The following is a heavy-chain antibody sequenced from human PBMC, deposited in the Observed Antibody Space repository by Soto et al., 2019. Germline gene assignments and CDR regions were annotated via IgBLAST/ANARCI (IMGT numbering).Heavy chain of an antibody. CDR1: GYTFTRYG. J-gene: IGHJ6*02. CDR2: INTYNGNT. Sequence: QVQLVQSGAEVKNPGASVKVSCKASGYTFTRYGIGWARQAPGQGLEWMGWINTYNGNTNYAQNVQGRVTLTTDTSPSTAYMELRSLRSNDTAIYYCAMVEVYVTPSPQDVWGQGTTVIVYS. V-gene: IGHV1-18*01. D-gene: IGHD2-15*01. CDR3: AMVEVYVTPSPQDV.